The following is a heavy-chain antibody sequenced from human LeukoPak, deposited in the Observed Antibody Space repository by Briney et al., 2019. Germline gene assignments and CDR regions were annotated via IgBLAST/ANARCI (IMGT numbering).Heavy chain of an antibody. D-gene: IGHD2-2*01. J-gene: IGHJ4*02. Sequence: GGSLRLSCAASGFTFSSYGMHWVRQAPGKGLEWVAFIRRDGDVIYYADSVKGRFTISRDNAENSLYLQMNSLRVEDTAVYYCARAPTVLVGYCSSSSCQADYWGQGTLVTVSS. CDR1: GFTFSSYG. CDR3: ARAPTVLVGYCSSSSCQADY. V-gene: IGHV3-21*01. CDR2: IRRDGDVI.